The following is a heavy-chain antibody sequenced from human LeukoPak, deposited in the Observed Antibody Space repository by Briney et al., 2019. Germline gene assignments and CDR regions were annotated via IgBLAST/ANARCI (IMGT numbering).Heavy chain of an antibody. D-gene: IGHD3-22*01. Sequence: GGSLRLSCAASGFTLGDYTMHWVRQAPGKSLEWVSLISWDGTTYYTDSVKGRFTISRDNSKNSLNLQMDTLRREDTAFYYCVTDLIYESSCSVFDYWGQGTLVTVSS. V-gene: IGHV3-43*01. CDR1: GFTLGDYT. J-gene: IGHJ4*02. CDR2: ISWDGTT. CDR3: VTDLIYESSCSVFDY.